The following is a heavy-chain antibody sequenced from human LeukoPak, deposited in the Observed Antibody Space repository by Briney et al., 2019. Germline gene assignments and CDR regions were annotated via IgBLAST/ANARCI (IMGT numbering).Heavy chain of an antibody. Sequence: GGSLRLSCAAFGLTFSSYYMSWVRQAPGKGLEWVAHIKQDGSEKYYVDSVKGRFTISRDNAKNSLYLQMNSLRAEDTAVYYCVMYSRADYWGQGTLVTVSS. CDR3: VMYSRADY. D-gene: IGHD6-13*01. CDR1: GLTFSSYY. J-gene: IGHJ4*02. CDR2: IKQDGSEK. V-gene: IGHV3-7*01.